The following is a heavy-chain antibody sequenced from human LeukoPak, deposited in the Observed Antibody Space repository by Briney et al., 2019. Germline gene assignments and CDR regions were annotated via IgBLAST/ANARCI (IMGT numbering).Heavy chain of an antibody. J-gene: IGHJ3*01. D-gene: IGHD3-22*01. CDR1: GFRVSSYN. Sequence: PGGSLRLSCAASGFRVSSYNMAWVRQAPGKGLEWVSSFSGKTTYIFYADSVKGRFTMSRDNAKNSLFLQMNSLRAEDTAVYYCATPMIVVDDAFDLWGQGTMVTVSS. CDR2: FSGKTTYI. CDR3: ATPMIVVDDAFDL. V-gene: IGHV3-21*01.